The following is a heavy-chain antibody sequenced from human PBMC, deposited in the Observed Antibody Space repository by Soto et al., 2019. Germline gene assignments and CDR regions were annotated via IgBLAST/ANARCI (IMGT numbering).Heavy chain of an antibody. CDR1: DHSFSDYG. D-gene: IGHD2-21*02. Sequence: QVQLVQSGAEVKKPGASVKVSCKASDHSFSDYGLNWVRQAPGQGLEWMGGIIPVLGTINYAQKFQGRVTINADKSSNTVYMAVSSLTSEDTAVYYCASGTLFCAGDCYFEHWGLGTVVTVSS. V-gene: IGHV1-69*10. CDR3: ASGTLFCAGDCYFEH. CDR2: IIPVLGTI. J-gene: IGHJ4*02.